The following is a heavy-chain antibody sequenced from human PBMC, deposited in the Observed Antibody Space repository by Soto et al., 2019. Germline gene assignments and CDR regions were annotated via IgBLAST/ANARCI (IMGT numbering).Heavy chain of an antibody. CDR3: TTTECSSTSCYFYYYYGMDV. CDR1: GFTFSGSA. Sequence: GGSLRLSCAASGFTFSGSAMHWVRQASGKGLEWVGRIRSKANSYATAYAASVKGRFTISRDDSKNTAYLQMNSLKTEDTAVYYCTTTECSSTSCYFYYYYGMDVWGQGTKVTVSS. V-gene: IGHV3-73*01. CDR2: IRSKANSYAT. J-gene: IGHJ6*02. D-gene: IGHD2-2*01.